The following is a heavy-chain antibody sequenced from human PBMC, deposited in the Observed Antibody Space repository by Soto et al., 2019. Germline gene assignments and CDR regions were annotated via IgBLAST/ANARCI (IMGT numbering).Heavy chain of an antibody. CDR2: MNPNSGNT. Sequence: QVQLVQSGAEVKKPGASVKVSCKASGYTFTSYDINWVRQATGQGLEWMGWMNPNSGNTGYAQKFQGIVTMTRNTSISTAYMELSSLRSDDTAVYYCARRHILYGDYGIDAFDIWGQGTMVTVSS. D-gene: IGHD4-17*01. J-gene: IGHJ3*02. CDR3: ARRHILYGDYGIDAFDI. V-gene: IGHV1-8*01. CDR1: GYTFTSYD.